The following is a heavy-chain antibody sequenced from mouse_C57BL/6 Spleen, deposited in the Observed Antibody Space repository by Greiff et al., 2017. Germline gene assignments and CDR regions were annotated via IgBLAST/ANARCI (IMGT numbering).Heavy chain of an antibody. J-gene: IGHJ3*01. CDR3: ARGGYYGPAWFAY. CDR2: ILPGSGST. Sequence: QVQLQQSGAELMKPGASVKLSCKATGYTFTGYWIEWVKQRPGHGLEWIGEILPGSGSTHYNEKFKGKATFTADTSSNTAYMRLSSLTTEDSAIYYCARGGYYGPAWFAYWGQGTLVTVSA. D-gene: IGHD1-1*01. V-gene: IGHV1-9*01. CDR1: GYTFTGYW.